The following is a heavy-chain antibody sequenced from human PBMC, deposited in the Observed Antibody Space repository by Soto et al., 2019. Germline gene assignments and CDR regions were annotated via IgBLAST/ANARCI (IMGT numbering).Heavy chain of an antibody. Sequence: SETLSLTCAVSGGSIISNYWWAGIRQSPGEGLVWIGSIYHSGTTYYNPSLESRVIISGDTSESRFALRLNCLSAADSAVYYCARTGNVGHYEYFGQGTLVTVSS. J-gene: IGHJ4*02. CDR3: ARTGNVGHYEY. CDR2: IYHSGTT. D-gene: IGHD2-8*01. CDR1: GGSIISNYW. V-gene: IGHV4-38-2*01.